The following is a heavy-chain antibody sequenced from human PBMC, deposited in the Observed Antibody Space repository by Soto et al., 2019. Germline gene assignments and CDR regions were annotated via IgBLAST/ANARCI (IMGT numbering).Heavy chain of an antibody. J-gene: IGHJ4*02. D-gene: IGHD2-21*01. V-gene: IGHV4-34*01. Sequence: SETLSLTCAVDGGSFSAYYWTWLRQPPGKGLEWIGEITHSGNTKYNPSLRSRVTISVDTPKNQFSLNLSSVTAADTAVYFCASLIGVAKPYFDYWGQGIHVTVSS. CDR3: ASLIGVAKPYFDY. CDR2: ITHSGNT. CDR1: GGSFSAYY.